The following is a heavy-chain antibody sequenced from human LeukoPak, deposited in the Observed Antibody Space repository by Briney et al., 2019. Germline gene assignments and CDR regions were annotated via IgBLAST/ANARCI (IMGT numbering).Heavy chain of an antibody. D-gene: IGHD6-13*01. V-gene: IGHV3-48*01. J-gene: IGHJ4*02. CDR1: GFTFSTYS. CDR3: ARAQAAGARSVPY. Sequence: GGSLRLSCAGSGFTFSTYSMNWVRQAPGKGLEWLSYISGSSNIIHYADSVKRRFTISRDNAKNSLYLQMDSLRVEDTAVYYCARAQAAGARSVPYWGQGTLVSVSS. CDR2: ISGSSNII.